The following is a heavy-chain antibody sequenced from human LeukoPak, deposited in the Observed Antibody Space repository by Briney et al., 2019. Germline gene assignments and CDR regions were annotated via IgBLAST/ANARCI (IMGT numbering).Heavy chain of an antibody. V-gene: IGHV1-18*01. CDR1: GYTFTSYG. CDR3: ARDFGQLVYGYYYYYMDV. CDR2: ISAYNGNT. Sequence: GASVKVSCKASGYTFTSYGISWVRQAPGQGLEWMGWISAYNGNTNYAQKLQGRVTMTTDTSTSTAYMELRSLRSDDTAVYYCARDFGQLVYGYYYYYMDVWGKGTTVTVSS. J-gene: IGHJ6*03. D-gene: IGHD6-6*01.